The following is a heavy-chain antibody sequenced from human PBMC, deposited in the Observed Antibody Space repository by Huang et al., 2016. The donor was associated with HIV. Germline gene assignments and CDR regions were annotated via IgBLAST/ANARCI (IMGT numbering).Heavy chain of an antibody. CDR2: TKRDGSST. D-gene: IGHD2-21*02. CDR1: GFTLSRYW. J-gene: IGHJ2*01. CDR3: AREGSPTGGGVVTKGVWYFDL. Sequence: EVRLVETGGGLVQPGGSLRLSCAASGFTLSRYWMHWVRQAPEKGLVWVSRTKRDGSSTNYADSVKGRFTISRDNAKNTLYLQMNSLRAEDTAVYYCAREGSPTGGGVVTKGVWYFDLWGRGTLVTVSS. V-gene: IGHV3-74*01.